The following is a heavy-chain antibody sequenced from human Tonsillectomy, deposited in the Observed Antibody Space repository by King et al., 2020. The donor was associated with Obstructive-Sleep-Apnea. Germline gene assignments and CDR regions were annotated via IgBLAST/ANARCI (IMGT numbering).Heavy chain of an antibody. CDR1: GFTFSSYS. CDR2: ISSSSSTI. Sequence: VQLVESGGGLVQPGGSLRLSCAASGFTFSSYSMNWGRQAPGKGLEWVSYISSSSSTIYYADAVKGRFTISRDNAKNSLYLQMNSLRAEDTAVYYCTTRIRITMVREGDYWGQGTLVTVSS. CDR3: TTRIRITMVREGDY. D-gene: IGHD3-10*01. V-gene: IGHV3-48*01. J-gene: IGHJ4*02.